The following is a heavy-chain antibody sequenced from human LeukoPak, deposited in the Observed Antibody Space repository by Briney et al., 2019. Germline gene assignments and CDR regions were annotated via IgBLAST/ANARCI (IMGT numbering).Heavy chain of an antibody. D-gene: IGHD2-2*01. CDR3: ARAGEEYCSSTSCPTYDY. CDR1: GFTFSSFW. CDR2: IKQDGTDK. V-gene: IGHV3-7*01. Sequence: GGSLRLSCAASGFTFSSFWMTWVRQAPGKRLEYVANIKQDGTDKYYVGSVKGRFTISRDNAKNSLYLQMNSLRAEDTAVYYCARAGEEYCSSTSCPTYDYWGQGTLVTVSS. J-gene: IGHJ4*02.